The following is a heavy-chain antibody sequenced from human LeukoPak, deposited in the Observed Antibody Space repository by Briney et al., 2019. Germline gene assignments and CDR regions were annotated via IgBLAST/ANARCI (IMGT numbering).Heavy chain of an antibody. CDR1: GFTFNNYA. Sequence: PGRSLRLSCAASGFTFNNYALHWVRQAPGKGLQWVAVVSNDGNNKQYVDSVKGRFTVSRDNSKNTLYLQMNSLRAEDTAVYYCAKTARRSSSWYYYFDYWGQGTLVTVSS. CDR3: AKTARRSSSWYYYFDY. CDR2: VSNDGNNK. D-gene: IGHD6-13*01. V-gene: IGHV3-30*07. J-gene: IGHJ4*02.